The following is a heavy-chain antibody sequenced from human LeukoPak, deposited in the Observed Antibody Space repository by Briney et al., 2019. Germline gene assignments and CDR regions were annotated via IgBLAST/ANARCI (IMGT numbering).Heavy chain of an antibody. V-gene: IGHV4-59*12. D-gene: IGHD6-6*01. CDR3: ARYSSWSQGFDY. Sequence: SETLSLTCTVSGGSISSYYWSWIRQPPGKGLEWIGYIYYSGTTNYNPSLESRVTISVDTSKNQFSLKLSSVTAADTAVYYCARYSSWSQGFDYWGQGTLVTVSS. CDR2: IYYSGTT. CDR1: GGSISSYY. J-gene: IGHJ4*02.